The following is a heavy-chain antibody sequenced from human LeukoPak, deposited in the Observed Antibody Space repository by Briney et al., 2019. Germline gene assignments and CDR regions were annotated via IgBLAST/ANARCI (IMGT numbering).Heavy chain of an antibody. V-gene: IGHV3-30*02. J-gene: IGHJ4*02. CDR1: GVTLTGFT. Sequence: GGSLRLSCAVSGVTLTGFTIESGRQAPGKGLEWVAFIRYDGSNKYYADSVKGRFTISRDNSKNTLYLQLNSLRAGEQAFNYFAKCCVMGSGWDFDYWGQGTLVTVSS. CDR2: IRYDGSNK. CDR3: AKCCVMGSGWDFDY. D-gene: IGHD6-19*01.